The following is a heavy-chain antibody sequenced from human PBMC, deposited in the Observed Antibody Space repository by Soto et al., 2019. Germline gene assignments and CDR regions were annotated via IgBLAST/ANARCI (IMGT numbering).Heavy chain of an antibody. CDR1: GYTFTGYY. Sequence: ASVKVSCKASGYTFTGYYMHWVRQAPGQGLEWMGWINPNSGGTNYAQKFQGRVTMTRDTSISTAYMELSRLRSDDTAVYYCARGLIVVPSTFDYWGQGTLVTVYS. V-gene: IGHV1-2*02. CDR3: ARGLIVVPSTFDY. J-gene: IGHJ4*02. CDR2: INPNSGGT. D-gene: IGHD3-22*01.